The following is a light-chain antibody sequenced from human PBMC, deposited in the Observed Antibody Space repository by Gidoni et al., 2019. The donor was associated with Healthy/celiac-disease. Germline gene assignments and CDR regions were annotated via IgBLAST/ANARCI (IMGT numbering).Light chain of an antibody. V-gene: IGKV1-13*02. Sequence: AIQLTHSPSSLSASVGDRITITCRASQVISSELAWYQQKPGKAPDLLIYHASTLESGVPARFSGSGSGTDFTLTISSLQPEDFAIYYCHHSNSYPQTFGQGTKVEIK. CDR1: QVISSE. CDR2: HAS. J-gene: IGKJ1*01. CDR3: HHSNSYPQT.